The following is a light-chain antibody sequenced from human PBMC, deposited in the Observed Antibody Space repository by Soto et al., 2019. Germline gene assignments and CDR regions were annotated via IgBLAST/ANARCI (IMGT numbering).Light chain of an antibody. CDR2: EVS. J-gene: IGLJ3*02. CDR3: SSYTLSGWV. CDR1: SCDVGGYNY. Sequence: QSALTQPASVSGSPGQSITISCTGTSCDVGGYNYVSWYQQHPGKAPKLMIYEVSNRPSGVSNRFSGSKSGNTASLTISGLQAEDEADYYCSSYTLSGWVFGGGTKLTVL. V-gene: IGLV2-14*01.